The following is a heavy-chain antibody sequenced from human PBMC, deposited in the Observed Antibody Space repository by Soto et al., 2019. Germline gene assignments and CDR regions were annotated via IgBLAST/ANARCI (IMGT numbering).Heavy chain of an antibody. D-gene: IGHD3-10*01. CDR1: GYSFISHW. Sequence: PGESLKISCQASGYSFISHWIVWVRQMPGEGLEWVGIIFPADSDSRYSRLFRGQVTFSADRSTGTAYLQWSSLNASDTAMYFCARLHSRSFGWGTHLRGIQYYGLDLWGQGTKVTVSS. CDR3: ARLHSRSFGWGTHLRGIQYYGLDL. V-gene: IGHV5-51*01. J-gene: IGHJ6*02. CDR2: IFPADSDS.